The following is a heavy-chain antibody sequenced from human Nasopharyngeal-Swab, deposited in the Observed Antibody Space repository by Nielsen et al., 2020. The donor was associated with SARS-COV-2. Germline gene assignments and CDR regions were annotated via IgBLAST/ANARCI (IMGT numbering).Heavy chain of an antibody. D-gene: IGHD3-22*01. CDR1: GFTFSSYW. V-gene: IGHV3-7*01. CDR3: ARSPYYYYDSSGYSL. Sequence: GGSLRLSCAASGFTFSSYWMSWVRQAPGKGLEWVANIKQDGSEKYYVDSVKGRFTISRDNAKNSLYLQMNSLRAEDTAVYYCARSPYYYYDSSGYSLWGQGTLVTVSS. CDR2: IKQDGSEK. J-gene: IGHJ4*02.